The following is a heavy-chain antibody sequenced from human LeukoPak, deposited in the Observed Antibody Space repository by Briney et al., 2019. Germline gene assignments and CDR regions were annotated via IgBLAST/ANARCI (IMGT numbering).Heavy chain of an antibody. V-gene: IGHV4-34*01. D-gene: IGHD2-2*01. Sequence: SETLSLTCAVYGGSFSGYYWSWIRQPPGKGLEWIGEINHSGSTNYNPSLKSRVTISVDTSKNQFSLKLSSVTAADTGVYYCARGPRGYCSSTSCYYYGMDVWGKGTTVTVSS. CDR1: GGSFSGYY. J-gene: IGHJ6*04. CDR3: ARGPRGYCSSTSCYYYGMDV. CDR2: INHSGST.